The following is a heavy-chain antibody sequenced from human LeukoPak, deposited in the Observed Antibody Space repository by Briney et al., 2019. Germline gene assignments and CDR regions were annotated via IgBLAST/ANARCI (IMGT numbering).Heavy chain of an antibody. V-gene: IGHV4-39*01. CDR2: ISYNGST. CDR1: GGSINSTDSY. Sequence: PSETLSLTCTVSGGSINSTDSYWGWIRQPPGKGLEWIGSISYNGSTYYNSSLKSRVTISADTSKTQFSLRLRSVTAADTAVYYCASLLLWFGELTSWDYWGQGTLVTVSS. D-gene: IGHD3-10*01. J-gene: IGHJ4*02. CDR3: ASLLLWFGELTSWDY.